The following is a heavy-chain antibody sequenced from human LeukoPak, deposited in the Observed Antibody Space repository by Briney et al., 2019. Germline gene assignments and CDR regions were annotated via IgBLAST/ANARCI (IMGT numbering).Heavy chain of an antibody. CDR2: ISWDGGST. CDR3: AKGYSSSLNDAFDI. V-gene: IGHV3-43*01. Sequence: PGGSLRLSCAASGFTFDDYTMHWVRQAPGKGLEWVSLISWDGGSTYYADSVKGRFTISRDNSKNSLYLQMNSLRTEDTALYYCAKGYSSSLNDAFDIWGQGTLVTVSS. CDR1: GFTFDDYT. J-gene: IGHJ3*02. D-gene: IGHD6-6*01.